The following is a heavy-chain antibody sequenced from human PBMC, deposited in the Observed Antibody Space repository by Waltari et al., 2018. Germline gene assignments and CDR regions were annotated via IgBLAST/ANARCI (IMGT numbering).Heavy chain of an antibody. CDR2: IYYSGIT. CDR1: GGAISSSSYY. J-gene: IGHJ3*02. D-gene: IGHD5-12*01. CDR3: AREGIVATIQDAFDI. Sequence: QLQLQESGPGLVKPSETLSLTCTVSGGAISSSSYYWGWIRQPPGKGLEWIGRIYYSGITYDNATLRSRFTITRDNAKKSLYLQRNRLIAEDTAGDYCAREGIVATIQDAFDIWGQGTMVTVSS. V-gene: IGHV4-39*02.